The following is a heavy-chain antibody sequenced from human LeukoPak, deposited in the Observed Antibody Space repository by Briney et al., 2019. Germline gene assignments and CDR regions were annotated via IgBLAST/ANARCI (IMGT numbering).Heavy chain of an antibody. J-gene: IGHJ4*02. CDR3: ARAGGFFSPFGY. V-gene: IGHV4-31*03. CDR1: GGSISSGGYY. D-gene: IGHD3-16*01. Sequence: SETLSLTCTVSGGSISSGGYYWSWIRQHPGKGLEWIGYIYHSGTIFYNPSLKSRVTISVDTSKNQFSLKLSSVTAADTAVYYCARAGGFFSPFGYWGQGTLVTVSS. CDR2: IYHSGTI.